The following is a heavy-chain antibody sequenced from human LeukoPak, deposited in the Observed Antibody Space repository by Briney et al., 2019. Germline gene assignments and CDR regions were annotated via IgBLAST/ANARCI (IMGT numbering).Heavy chain of an antibody. CDR1: GFTFTTYG. Sequence: PGGSLRLSCAASGFTFTTYGMHWVRQAPGKGLEWVTFISYDGKRKYFPDSVKGRFTVSRDNSKNILYLQMNSLRPDDTAVYYCAGDPFSDEGNHIAEYFQHWGQGTLVTVSS. J-gene: IGHJ1*01. V-gene: IGHV3-30*03. CDR2: ISYDGKRK. CDR3: AGDPFSDEGNHIAEYFQH.